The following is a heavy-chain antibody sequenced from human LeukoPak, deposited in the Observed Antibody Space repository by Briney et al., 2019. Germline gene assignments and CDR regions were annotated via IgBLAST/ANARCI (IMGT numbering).Heavy chain of an antibody. V-gene: IGHV4-34*01. CDR3: ARQAWELVRGSRFDP. Sequence: SETLSLTCAVYGGSFSGYYWSWIRQPPGKGLEWIGEINHSGSTNYNPSLKSRLTISVDTSKNQFSLKLSSVTAADTAVYYCARQAWELVRGSRFDPWGQGTLVTVSS. CDR1: GGSFSGYY. D-gene: IGHD3-10*01. J-gene: IGHJ5*02. CDR2: INHSGST.